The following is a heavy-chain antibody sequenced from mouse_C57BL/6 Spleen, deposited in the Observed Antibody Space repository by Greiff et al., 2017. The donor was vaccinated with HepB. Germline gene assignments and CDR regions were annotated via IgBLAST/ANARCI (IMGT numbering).Heavy chain of an antibody. CDR2: ISSGSSTI. J-gene: IGHJ4*01. V-gene: IGHV5-17*01. CDR1: GFTFSDYG. Sequence: EVKLMESGGGLVKPGGSLKLSCAASGFTFSDYGMHWVRQAPEKGLEWVAYISSGSSTIYYADTVKGRFTISRDNAKNTLFLQMTSLRSEDTAMYYCARTHSNDGEGYAMDYWGQGTSVTVSS. D-gene: IGHD2-12*01. CDR3: ARTHSNDGEGYAMDY.